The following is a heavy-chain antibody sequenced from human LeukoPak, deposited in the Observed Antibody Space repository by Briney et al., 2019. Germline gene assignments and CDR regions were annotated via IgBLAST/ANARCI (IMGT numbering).Heavy chain of an antibody. CDR3: ARYPADDYGGNDQDY. CDR1: GYTFTSYD. J-gene: IGHJ4*02. CDR2: MNPNSGNT. V-gene: IGHV1-8*01. Sequence: GASVKVSCKASGYTFTSYDINWVQQATGQGLEWMGWMNPNSGNTGYAQKFQGRVTMTRNTSISTAYMELSSLRSEDTAVYYCARYPADDYGGNDQDYWGQGTLVTVSS. D-gene: IGHD4-23*01.